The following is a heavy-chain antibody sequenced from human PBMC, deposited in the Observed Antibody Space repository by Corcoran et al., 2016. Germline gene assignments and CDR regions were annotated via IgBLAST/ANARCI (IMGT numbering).Heavy chain of an antibody. D-gene: IGHD6-19*01. CDR2: ISPILGTA. Sequence: QVQLVQYGAEVKKPGSSVKVSCKASGDTFSSYAISWVRQAPGQGLEWMGGISPILGTANYAQKFQGRVTITGDKSTSTAYMELSSLRFEDTVVYYCAREVAVAGTLLPYYYGMDVWGQGTTVTVSS. J-gene: IGHJ6*02. V-gene: IGHV1-69*06. CDR1: GDTFSSYA. CDR3: AREVAVAGTLLPYYYGMDV.